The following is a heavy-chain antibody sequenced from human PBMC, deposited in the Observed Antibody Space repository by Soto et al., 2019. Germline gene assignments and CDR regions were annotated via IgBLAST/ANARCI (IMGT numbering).Heavy chain of an antibody. CDR3: ARDGAVAGDSNFDY. V-gene: IGHV1-3*01. J-gene: IGHJ4*02. CDR2: INAGNGNI. D-gene: IGHD6-19*01. CDR1: GYTFTSSA. Sequence: ASVKVSCKASGYTFTSSAIHWVRQAPRQGLEWMGWINAGNGNIKHSQKFQHRVTITRDTSASTAYMELSSLRFEDTAVYYCARDGAVAGDSNFDYWGQGTLVTVSS.